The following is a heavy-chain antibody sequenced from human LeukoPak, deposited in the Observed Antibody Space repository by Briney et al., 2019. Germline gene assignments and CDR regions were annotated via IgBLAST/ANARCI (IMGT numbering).Heavy chain of an antibody. D-gene: IGHD1-1*01. J-gene: IGHJ4*02. CDR2: ISWNSGSI. V-gene: IGHV3-9*01. Sequence: GGSLRLSCTASGFTFDDYAMHWVRQAPGKGLEWVSGISWNSGSIGCADSVKGRFTISRDNAKNSLYLQMNSLRAEDTALYYCAKGPPGWNGGYYFDYWGQGTLVTVSS. CDR3: AKGPPGWNGGYYFDY. CDR1: GFTFDDYA.